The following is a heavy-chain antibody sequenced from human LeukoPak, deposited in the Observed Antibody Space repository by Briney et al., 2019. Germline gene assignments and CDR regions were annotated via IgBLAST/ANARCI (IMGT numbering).Heavy chain of an antibody. D-gene: IGHD3-10*01. CDR2: IYYSGST. V-gene: IGHV4-59*01. J-gene: IGHJ6*03. CDR3: ARGWRDYYGSGSYFGAYYYYMDV. CDR1: GGSIGSYY. Sequence: KTSETLSLTCTVSGGSIGSYYWSWIRQPPGKGLEWIGYIYYSGSTNYNPSLKSRVTISVDTSKNQFSLKLSSVTAADTAVYYCARGWRDYYGSGSYFGAYYYYMDVWGKGTTVTISS.